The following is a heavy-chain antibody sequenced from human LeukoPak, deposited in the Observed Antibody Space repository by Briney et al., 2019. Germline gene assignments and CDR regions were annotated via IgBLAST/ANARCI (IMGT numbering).Heavy chain of an antibody. D-gene: IGHD6-6*01. Sequence: SETLSLTCTVSGGPISSYYGSWIRQPPGKGLEWIGYIYYSGSTNYNPPLKSRVTISVDTSKNQFSLKLSSVTAADTAVYYCAGIAARPGVFDYWGQGTLVTVSS. J-gene: IGHJ4*02. V-gene: IGHV4-59*01. CDR3: AGIAARPGVFDY. CDR2: IYYSGST. CDR1: GGPISSYY.